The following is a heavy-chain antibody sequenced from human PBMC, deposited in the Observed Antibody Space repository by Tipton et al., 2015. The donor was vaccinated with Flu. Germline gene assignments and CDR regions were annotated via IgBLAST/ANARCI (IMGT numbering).Heavy chain of an antibody. D-gene: IGHD3-3*01. CDR1: GVSISSGGYS. J-gene: IGHJ4*02. Sequence: LRLSCAVSGVSISSGGYSWCWIRQPPGKGLEWMGYIYHSGSTYYNPSLKSRVTISVYRSKNQFSLKLSSVTAANTAVYYCARALWIEGYFDYWGQGTLATVSS. V-gene: IGHV4-30-2*01. CDR2: IYHSGST. CDR3: ARALWIEGYFDY.